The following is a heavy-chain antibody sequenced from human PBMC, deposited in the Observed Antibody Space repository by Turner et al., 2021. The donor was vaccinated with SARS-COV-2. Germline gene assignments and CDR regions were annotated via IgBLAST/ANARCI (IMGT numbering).Heavy chain of an antibody. V-gene: IGHV1-46*01. Sequence: HVQLVQSGAEVKKPGASVKLSCKASGYNSTTYYIHWVRQAPGQGLEWMGIIHPSDGRTDYPQRFQGRVTMTRDTSTSTVHMELSSLISEDTAVYYCATVVGAVWGQGTLVIVSS. J-gene: IGHJ4*02. D-gene: IGHD6-6*01. CDR3: ATVVGAV. CDR1: GYNSTTYY. CDR2: IHPSDGRT.